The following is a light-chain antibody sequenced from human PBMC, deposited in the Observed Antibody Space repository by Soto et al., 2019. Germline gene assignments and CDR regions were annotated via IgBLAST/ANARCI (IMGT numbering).Light chain of an antibody. CDR2: AAS. V-gene: IGKV1-39*01. Sequence: DIQMTQSPSSLSASVGDRVTLTCRASQSISSYLNWYQQKPGKAPELLIFAASSLHSGVPSRFSGSGSGTDFTLTISSLQPEDFATYYCQQSYSTPYTFGQGTKLEIK. J-gene: IGKJ2*01. CDR1: QSISSY. CDR3: QQSYSTPYT.